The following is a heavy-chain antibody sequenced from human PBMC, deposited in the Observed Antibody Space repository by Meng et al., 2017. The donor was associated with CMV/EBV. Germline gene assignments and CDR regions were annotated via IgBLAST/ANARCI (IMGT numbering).Heavy chain of an antibody. Sequence: SISSSNWWSGVRQPPGKGLEWIGEIYHSGSTNYNPSLKSRVTISVDKSKNQFSLKLSSVTAADTAVYYCARIPGGYCSSTSCYVFDYWGQGTLVTVSS. CDR3: ARIPGGYCSSTSCYVFDY. J-gene: IGHJ4*02. CDR1: SISSSNW. D-gene: IGHD2-2*01. V-gene: IGHV4-4*02. CDR2: IYHSGST.